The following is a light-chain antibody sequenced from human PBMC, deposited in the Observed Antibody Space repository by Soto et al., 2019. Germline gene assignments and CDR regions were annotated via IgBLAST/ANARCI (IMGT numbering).Light chain of an antibody. CDR3: QQRASWLPFT. CDR1: RSIGTS. V-gene: IGKV3-11*01. J-gene: IGKJ4*01. CDR2: DAF. Sequence: EVVLTQSPATLSLSAGEIATLSCRASRSIGTSLAWYQHRPGQPPRLLIYDAFNRATGIPARFSGGGSGTDFTLTITSLEPEDFAVYYCQQRASWLPFTFGGGTKVDIK.